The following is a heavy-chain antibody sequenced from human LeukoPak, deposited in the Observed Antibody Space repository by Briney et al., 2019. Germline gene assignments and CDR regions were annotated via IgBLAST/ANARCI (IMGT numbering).Heavy chain of an antibody. CDR3: ARDPQTYYYGSGSYLDV. J-gene: IGHJ6*04. CDR1: GGSISSGGYY. CDR2: IYYSGST. D-gene: IGHD3-10*01. Sequence: PSQTLSLTCTVSGGSISSGGYYWSWIRQHPGKGLEWIGYIYYSGSTYYNPSLKSRVTISVDTSKNQFSLKLSSVTAADTAVYYCARDPQTYYYGSGSYLDVWGKGTTVNVSS. V-gene: IGHV4-31*03.